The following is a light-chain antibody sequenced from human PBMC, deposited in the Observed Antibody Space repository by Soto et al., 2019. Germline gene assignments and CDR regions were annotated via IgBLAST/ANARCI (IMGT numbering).Light chain of an antibody. CDR2: GNG. CDR3: QSYDTSLSGSEV. J-gene: IGLJ1*01. Sequence: QSLLTQPPSVSGARGQRFTIACTGSISNIGAGHDVHWYQHLPGTAPKLLIYGNGNRPSGIPDRFSGSKSGTSASLAITGLQAEDEADYYCQSYDTSLSGSEVFGTGTKVTVL. CDR1: ISNIGAGHD. V-gene: IGLV1-40*01.